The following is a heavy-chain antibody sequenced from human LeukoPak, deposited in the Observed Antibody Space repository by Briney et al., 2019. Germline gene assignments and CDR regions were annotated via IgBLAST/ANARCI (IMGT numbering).Heavy chain of an antibody. CDR3: ARDHDYGDYYEY. CDR2: IYTSGST. D-gene: IGHD4-17*01. J-gene: IGHJ4*02. Sequence: KSSETLSLTCTVSGGSICSGSYYWSWIRQPAGKGLEWIGRIYTSGSTNYNPSLKSRVTISVDTSKNQFSVKRSSVTAADTAVYYCARDHDYGDYYEYWGQGTLVTVSS. V-gene: IGHV4-61*02. CDR1: GGSICSGSYY.